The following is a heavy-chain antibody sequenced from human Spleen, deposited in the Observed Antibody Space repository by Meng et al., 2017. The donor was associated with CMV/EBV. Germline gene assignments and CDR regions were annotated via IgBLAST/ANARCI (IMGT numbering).Heavy chain of an antibody. CDR3: ARDRFLEWLGGLYYYGMDV. V-gene: IGHV3-7*01. J-gene: IGHJ6*02. CDR1: GFTFSSYE. Sequence: GESLKISCAASGFTFSSYEMNWVRQAPGKGLEWVANIKQDGSEKYYVDSVKGRFTISRDNAKNSLYLQMNSLRAEDTAVYYCARDRFLEWLGGLYYYGMDVWGQGTTVTVSS. CDR2: IKQDGSEK. D-gene: IGHD3-3*01.